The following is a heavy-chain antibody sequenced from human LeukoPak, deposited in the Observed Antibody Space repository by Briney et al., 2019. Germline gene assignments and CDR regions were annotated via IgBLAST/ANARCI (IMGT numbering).Heavy chain of an antibody. D-gene: IGHD1-14*01. J-gene: IGHJ4*02. Sequence: SETLSLTCTVSGGSINTYYWGWIRQPPGKGLEWIGSIYYSGSTYYNPSLKSRVTISVDTSKNQFSLKLSSVTAADTAVYYCARLSPVSEQAFDYWGQGTLVTVSS. CDR1: GGSINTYY. CDR3: ARLSPVSEQAFDY. V-gene: IGHV4-39*01. CDR2: IYYSGST.